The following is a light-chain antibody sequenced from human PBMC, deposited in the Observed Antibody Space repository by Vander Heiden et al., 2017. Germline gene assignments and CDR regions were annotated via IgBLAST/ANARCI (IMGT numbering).Light chain of an antibody. Sequence: ELTQPPSGPGPPGHTAAITCPEQDLGKMYSSWYQQKPGRSPVLVIYEDVKRPSGIPERFSGSISGNTATLTISGTQAVDDSYDYCQTWDTKSWYFGGGTKLTVL. J-gene: IGLJ2*01. CDR1: DLGKMY. CDR2: EDV. V-gene: IGLV3-1*01. CDR3: QTWDTKSWY.